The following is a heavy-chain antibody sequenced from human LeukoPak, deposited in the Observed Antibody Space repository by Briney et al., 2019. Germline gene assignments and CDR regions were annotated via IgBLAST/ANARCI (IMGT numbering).Heavy chain of an antibody. V-gene: IGHV5-51*01. J-gene: IGHJ6*03. CDR2: IYPGDSDT. D-gene: IGHD6-25*01. CDR1: GYSFTSYW. Sequence: GESLKISCKGSGYSFTSYWTGWVRQMPGKGLEWMGIIYPGDSDTRYSPSFQGQVTISADKSISTAYLQWSSLKASDTAMYYCARIGFYYYYYMDVWGKGTTVTVSS. CDR3: ARIGFYYYYYMDV.